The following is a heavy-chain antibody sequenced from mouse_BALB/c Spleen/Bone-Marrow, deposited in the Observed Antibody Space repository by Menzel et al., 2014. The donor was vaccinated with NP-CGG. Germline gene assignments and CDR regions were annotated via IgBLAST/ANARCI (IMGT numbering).Heavy chain of an antibody. CDR1: GYSITSDYA. D-gene: IGHD1-1*01. J-gene: IGHJ3*01. Sequence: EVKLLESGPGLVKPSQSLSLTCTVTGYSITSDYAWNWIRQFPGNKLEWMGYISYGGSTSYNPSLKSRISLTRDTSKNQFFLQLNSVTTEDTATYYCARNAYYYGNREFPYWGQGTLVTVSA. CDR2: ISYGGST. V-gene: IGHV3-2*02. CDR3: ARNAYYYGNREFPY.